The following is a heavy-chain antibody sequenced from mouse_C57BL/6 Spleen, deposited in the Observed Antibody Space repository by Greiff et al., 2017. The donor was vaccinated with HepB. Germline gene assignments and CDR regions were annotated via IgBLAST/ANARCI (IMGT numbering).Heavy chain of an antibody. J-gene: IGHJ2*01. V-gene: IGHV3-6*01. CDR2: ISYDGSN. CDR1: GYSITSGYY. CDR3: ARGSSWYFDV. D-gene: IGHD1-1*01. Sequence: EVQRVESGPGLVKPSQSLSLTCSVTGYSITSGYYWNWIRQFPGNKLEWMGYISYDGSNNYNPSLKNRISITRDTSKNQFFLKLNSVTTEDTATYYCARGSSWYFDVWGQGTTLTVSS.